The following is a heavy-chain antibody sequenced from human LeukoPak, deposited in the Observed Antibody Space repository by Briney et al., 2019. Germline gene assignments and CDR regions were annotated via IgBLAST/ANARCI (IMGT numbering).Heavy chain of an antibody. D-gene: IGHD5-18*01. J-gene: IGHJ4*02. CDR3: ASCGYSYGTGYHFDS. CDR1: GGSIGSYY. Sequence: SETLSLTCTVSGGSIGSYYWSWIRQPPGKGLEWIGFIYYTGSTNYNSSLKSRVTISLDTSKNQFSLRLSSMTAADTAVYFCASCGYSYGTGYHFDSWGQGTLVTVSS. CDR2: IYYTGST. V-gene: IGHV4-59*13.